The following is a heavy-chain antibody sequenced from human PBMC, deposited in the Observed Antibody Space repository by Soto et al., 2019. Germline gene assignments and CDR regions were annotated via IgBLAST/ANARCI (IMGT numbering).Heavy chain of an antibody. CDR2: VRSKMHTYAT. Sequence: GGSLRLSCSASGFTFSRSDLHWVRQAPGKGLEWVGRVRSKMHTYATSYADSVRGTITISRNDSDNTVSLEMSGLKSEDTAVYYCARHEEGRKMVFYGMDVWGQGTTVTVSS. CDR3: ARHEEGRKMVFYGMDV. CDR1: GFTFSRSD. J-gene: IGHJ6*02. D-gene: IGHD2-8*01. V-gene: IGHV3-73*01.